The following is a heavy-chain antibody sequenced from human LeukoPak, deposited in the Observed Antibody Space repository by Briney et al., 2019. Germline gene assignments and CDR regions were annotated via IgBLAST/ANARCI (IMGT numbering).Heavy chain of an antibody. D-gene: IGHD3-10*01. CDR1: GGSFSGYY. V-gene: IGHV4-34*01. CDR3: ARGVSVYYGSGSYSGNWFDP. CDR2: VNHSGST. Sequence: SETLSLTCTVYGGSFSGYYWSWIRQPPGKGLEWIGEVNHSGSTNYNPNLKSRVTISVDTSKNQFSLKLSSVTAADTAVYYCARGVSVYYGSGSYSGNWFDPWGQGTLVTVSS. J-gene: IGHJ5*02.